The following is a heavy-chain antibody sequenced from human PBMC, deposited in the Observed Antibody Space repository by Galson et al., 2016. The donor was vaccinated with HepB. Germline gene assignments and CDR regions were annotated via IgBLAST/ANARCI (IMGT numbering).Heavy chain of an antibody. CDR1: GGIFSSYA. D-gene: IGHD5-12*01. V-gene: IGHV1-69*04. CDR3: VRDDLGSGYVFNGMDV. J-gene: IGHJ6*02. Sequence: SVKVSCKASGGIFSSYAISWVRQAPGQGLEWMGKIIPILRIANYAQKIQGRVTITADKSTSTAYMELSSLRSEDTAVSYCVRDDLGSGYVFNGMDVWGQGTTVTVSS. CDR2: IIPILRIA.